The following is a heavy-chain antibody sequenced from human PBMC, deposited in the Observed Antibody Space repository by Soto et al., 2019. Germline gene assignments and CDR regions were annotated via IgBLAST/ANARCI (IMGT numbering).Heavy chain of an antibody. J-gene: IGHJ3*02. CDR3: AKGYDNSGYSAHDAFDM. CDR2: ISGSGVST. V-gene: IGHV3-23*01. D-gene: IGHD3-22*01. Sequence: GGSLRLSCAASGFTFSIYAMSWVRQAPGKGLEWVSGISGSGVSTYYADSVNGRSTISRDNSKNTLCLHMNSLRVEDTAVYYCAKGYDNSGYSAHDAFDMWGPGTMVTVSS. CDR1: GFTFSIYA.